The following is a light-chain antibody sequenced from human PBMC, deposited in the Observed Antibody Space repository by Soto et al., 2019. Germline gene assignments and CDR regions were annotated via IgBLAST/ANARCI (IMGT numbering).Light chain of an antibody. CDR1: QSIINNY. Sequence: ESVLTQSPGSLSLSPGETATLSCRASQSIINNYLAWYQQKPGQAPRLLIYGASIRATGVPDRFSGSGSGTDFTLTITRLDAEDFAVYYCQQYGTSPLMYTFGQGTNLGVK. V-gene: IGKV3-20*01. CDR3: QQYGTSPLMYT. J-gene: IGKJ2*01. CDR2: GAS.